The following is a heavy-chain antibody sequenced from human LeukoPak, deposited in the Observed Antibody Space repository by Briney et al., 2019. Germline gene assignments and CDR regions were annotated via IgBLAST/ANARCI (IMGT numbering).Heavy chain of an antibody. Sequence: PGGSLRLSCAASGFTFSSYWMSWVRQAPGKGLEWVANIKKDGSEKYYVDSVKGRFTISRDNSKNTLYLQMNSLRAEDTAVYYCAKGYDSSGYHDYWGQGTLVTVSS. J-gene: IGHJ4*02. CDR3: AKGYDSSGYHDY. CDR1: GFTFSSYW. CDR2: IKKDGSEK. V-gene: IGHV3-7*01. D-gene: IGHD3-22*01.